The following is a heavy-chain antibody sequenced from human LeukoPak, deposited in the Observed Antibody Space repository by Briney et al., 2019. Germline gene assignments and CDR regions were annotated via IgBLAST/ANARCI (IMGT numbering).Heavy chain of an antibody. Sequence: SGPALVKPTQTLTLTCTFSGFSLSTSGMCVSWIRQPPGKALEWLARIDWDDDKYYSTSLKTRLTISKDTSKNQVVLTMTNMDPVDTATYYCARTVVTATYYYYYDMDVWGQGTTVTASS. V-gene: IGHV2-70*11. D-gene: IGHD2-21*02. CDR2: IDWDDDK. CDR1: GFSLSTSGMC. J-gene: IGHJ6*02. CDR3: ARTVVTATYYYYYDMDV.